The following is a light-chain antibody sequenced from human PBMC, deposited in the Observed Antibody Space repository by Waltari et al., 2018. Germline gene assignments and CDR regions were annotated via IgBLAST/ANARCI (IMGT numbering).Light chain of an antibody. J-gene: IGKJ4*01. CDR3: QHYYTSPPT. V-gene: IGKV4-1*01. Sequence: DIVMTQSPDSLAVSLGERATINCKSSKSVLSSSDNKNYLAWYQQTPGQPPKLVIYWSSTRESGVPDRFSGSGSGTDFALTISSLQAEDVAVYYCQHYYTSPPTFGGGTKVEIK. CDR2: WSS. CDR1: KSVLSSSDNKNY.